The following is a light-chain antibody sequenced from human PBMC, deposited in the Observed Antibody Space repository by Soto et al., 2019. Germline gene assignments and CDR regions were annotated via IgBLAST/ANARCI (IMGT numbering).Light chain of an antibody. CDR3: CSYTTNIAPYV. V-gene: IGLV2-14*03. Sequence: QSVLTQPASVSGSPGQSITISCTGTSHDIGNGYDSVSWYQQHPGKAPKLIIYDVVNRPSGASSRFSGSKSGNTASLTISGLQAEDEADYYCCSYTTNIAPYVFGTGTKVTVL. CDR1: SHDIGNGYDS. J-gene: IGLJ1*01. CDR2: DVV.